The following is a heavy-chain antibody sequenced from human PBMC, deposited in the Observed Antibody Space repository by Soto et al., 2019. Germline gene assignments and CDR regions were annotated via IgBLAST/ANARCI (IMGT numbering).Heavy chain of an antibody. CDR2: INPNSGGT. J-gene: IGHJ6*02. D-gene: IGHD6-6*01. CDR1: GYTFTGYY. CDR3: ARLGSSAPHYYYYGMDV. V-gene: IGHV1-2*02. Sequence: ASVKVSCKASGYTFTGYYMHWVRQAPGQGLEWMGWINPNSGGTNYAQKFQGRVTMTRDTSISTAYMGLSRLRSDDTAVYYCARLGSSAPHYYYYGMDVWGRGTTVTVSS.